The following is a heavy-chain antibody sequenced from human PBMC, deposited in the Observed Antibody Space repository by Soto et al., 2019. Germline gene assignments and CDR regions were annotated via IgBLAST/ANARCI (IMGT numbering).Heavy chain of an antibody. CDR3: ARHGSDSGWFFFDP. Sequence: SESLAVSCSLSGGAIGVYYWSWIRQPPGKALEWIGYVSYSGSTDYHPSLKSRVSISIDTSKNQFSLKMISVTAADTAVYYCARHGSDSGWFFFDPWGQGALVTVSS. CDR2: VSYSGST. V-gene: IGHV4-59*08. CDR1: GGAIGVYY. D-gene: IGHD6-19*01. J-gene: IGHJ5*02.